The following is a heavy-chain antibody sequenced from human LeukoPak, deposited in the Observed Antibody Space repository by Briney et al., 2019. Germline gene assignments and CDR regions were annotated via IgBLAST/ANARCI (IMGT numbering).Heavy chain of an antibody. V-gene: IGHV3-23*01. CDR2: ISGSGGSR. Sequence: PGGSLRLSCAASGFTFRTYAMSWVRQAPGKGLEWVSAISGSGGSRYYAGSVEGRFTISRDNSKNTLYLQMNSLRAEDTAVYYCARDNQYYYDTNYYWGQGTLVTVSS. J-gene: IGHJ4*02. D-gene: IGHD3-22*01. CDR1: GFTFRTYA. CDR3: ARDNQYYYDTNYY.